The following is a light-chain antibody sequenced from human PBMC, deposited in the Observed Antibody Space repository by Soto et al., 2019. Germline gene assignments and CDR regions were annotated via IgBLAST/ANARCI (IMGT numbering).Light chain of an antibody. V-gene: IGLV2-14*01. CDR2: EVS. Sequence: QSVLTQPASLSGSPGQSITISCTGTISDVGGYNYVSWYQQHPGKAPKLMIYEVSYRPSGVSNRFSGSKSGNTASLTISGLQAEDEADYSCSSYTSSRNYVFGTGTKVTVL. CDR1: ISDVGGYNY. J-gene: IGLJ1*01. CDR3: SSYTSSRNYV.